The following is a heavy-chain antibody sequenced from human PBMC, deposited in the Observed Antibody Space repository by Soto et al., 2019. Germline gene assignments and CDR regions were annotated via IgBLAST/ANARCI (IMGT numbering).Heavy chain of an antibody. V-gene: IGHV3-33*01. CDR1: GFTCSSHG. J-gene: IGHJ4*02. Sequence: PVGSLRHPCAASGFTCSSHGMHWIRKAPGKGLEWVAVIWYDGSNKYYADSVKGRFTISRDNSKNTLYLQMNSLRAEDTAVYYCARTLRRGPPFDYWGQGTLVTVSS. CDR3: ARTLRRGPPFDY. D-gene: IGHD3-10*01. CDR2: IWYDGSNK.